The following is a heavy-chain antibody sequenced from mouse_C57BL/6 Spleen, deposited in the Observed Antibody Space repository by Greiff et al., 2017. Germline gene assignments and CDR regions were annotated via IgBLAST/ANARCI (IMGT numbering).Heavy chain of an antibody. V-gene: IGHV1-52*01. CDR1: GYTFTSYW. Sequence: QVQLQQPGAELVRPGSSVKLSCKASGYTFTSYWMHWVKQRPIQGLEWIGNIDPSDSETHYTQKFKDKATLTVDKSSSTAYMQLSSLTSEDSAVYYCARLGGYSAYWGQGTLVTVSA. CDR3: ARLGGYSAY. CDR2: IDPSDSET. D-gene: IGHD2-3*01. J-gene: IGHJ3*01.